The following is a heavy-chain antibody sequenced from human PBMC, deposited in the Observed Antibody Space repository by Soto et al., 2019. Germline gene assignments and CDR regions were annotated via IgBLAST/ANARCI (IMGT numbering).Heavy chain of an antibody. J-gene: IGHJ6*02. D-gene: IGHD3-3*01. CDR2: IYSGGYT. V-gene: IGHV3-53*01. CDR1: GFTVSNNY. Sequence: PGGSLRLSCAVSGFTVSNNYMSWVRQAPGKGLEGVSVIYSGGYTAYGDSVKGRFTISRDNSKNTLYLQMNSLRADDTAVYYCARDGYDFWSGYSKTYYYGMDVWGQGTTVTVSS. CDR3: ARDGYDFWSGYSKTYYYGMDV.